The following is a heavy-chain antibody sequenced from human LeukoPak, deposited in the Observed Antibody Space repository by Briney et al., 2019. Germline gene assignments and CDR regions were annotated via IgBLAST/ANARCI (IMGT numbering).Heavy chain of an antibody. J-gene: IGHJ3*02. D-gene: IGHD5-12*01. CDR3: AREVAPTGDAFDI. CDR2: ISSSGTYI. CDR1: TFTFSSYN. Sequence: PGGSLRLSCAASTFTFSSYNMNWVRQAPGKGLEWVSSISSSGTYIYYRDSVKGRFTISRDNAKNSLYLQMNSLRAEDTAVYYCAREVAPTGDAFDIWGQGTMVTVSS. V-gene: IGHV3-21*01.